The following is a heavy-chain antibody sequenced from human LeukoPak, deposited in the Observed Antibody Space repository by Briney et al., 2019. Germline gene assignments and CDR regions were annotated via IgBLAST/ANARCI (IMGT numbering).Heavy chain of an antibody. CDR2: ITTYNGNT. J-gene: IGHJ4*02. V-gene: IGHV1-18*01. CDR1: GYTFTGYG. CDR3: ARCILATCRYLPSFDF. Sequence: ASVKVSCKASGYTFTGYGISWVRQAPGQGLEWMGWITTYNGNTNFALKVQGRVTMTTDTSTSTAYMELRSLRSDDTAVYYCARCILATCRYLPSFDFWGQGTLVTVSS. D-gene: IGHD3-3*02.